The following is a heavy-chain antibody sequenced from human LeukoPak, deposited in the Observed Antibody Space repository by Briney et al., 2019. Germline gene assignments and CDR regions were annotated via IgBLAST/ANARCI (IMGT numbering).Heavy chain of an antibody. D-gene: IGHD6-19*01. CDR1: GGSISSSSYY. Sequence: PSETLSLTCTVPGGSISSSSYYWGWIRQPPGKGLECIGSIYYSGSTYYNPSLKSRVTISADTSKNQFSLKLSSVTAADTAVYYCARRTSGWPIDYWGQGTLVTVSS. CDR3: ARRTSGWPIDY. V-gene: IGHV4-39*01. CDR2: IYYSGST. J-gene: IGHJ4*02.